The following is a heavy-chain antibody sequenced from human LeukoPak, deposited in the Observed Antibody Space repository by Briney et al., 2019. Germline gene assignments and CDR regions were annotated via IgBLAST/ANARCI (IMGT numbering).Heavy chain of an antibody. D-gene: IGHD1-26*01. CDR2: LYPSGST. J-gene: IGHJ4*02. CDR3: AGGHYPLEY. Sequence: SETLSLTCTVSGDSVSSYYWGWIRQPPGKGLEWIGLLYPSGSTNYNPSLKSRVTISVDTSRTQFSLKLSSMTAADTAVYYCAGGHYPLEYWGQGTLVTVSS. V-gene: IGHV4-59*02. CDR1: GDSVSSYY.